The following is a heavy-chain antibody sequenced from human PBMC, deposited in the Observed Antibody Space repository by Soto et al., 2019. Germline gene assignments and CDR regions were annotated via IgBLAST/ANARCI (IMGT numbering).Heavy chain of an antibody. CDR3: AAGTDFWSGYYVLDY. CDR1: GFTFTSSA. V-gene: IGHV1-58*01. CDR2: IVVGSGNT. Sequence: SVKVSCKASGFTFTSSAVQWVRQARGQRLEWIGWIVVGSGNTNYAQKFQERVTITRDMSTSTAYMELSSLRSEDTAVYYCAAGTDFWSGYYVLDYWGQGTLVTVSS. J-gene: IGHJ4*02. D-gene: IGHD3-3*01.